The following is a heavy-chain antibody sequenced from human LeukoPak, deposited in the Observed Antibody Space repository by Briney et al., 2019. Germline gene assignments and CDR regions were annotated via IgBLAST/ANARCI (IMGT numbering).Heavy chain of an antibody. J-gene: IGHJ4*02. CDR2: IYSDGSNI. CDR1: EFTFTTYG. Sequence: PGRSLTLSCAASEFTFTTYGMHWVRQAPGKGLEWVAFIYSDGSNIYYADYVKGRFTISRDISKNTLYLQMDSLRAEDTAIYYCARDWKTNSFDYWGQGTLVTVSS. CDR3: ARDWKTNSFDY. D-gene: IGHD1-1*01. V-gene: IGHV3-33*01.